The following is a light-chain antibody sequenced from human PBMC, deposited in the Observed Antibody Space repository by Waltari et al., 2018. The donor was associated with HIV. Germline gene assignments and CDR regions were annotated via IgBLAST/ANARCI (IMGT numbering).Light chain of an antibody. CDR2: AIS. V-gene: IGLV2-14*03. Sequence: SAPTQPASVSGSPAPSITLPFNTMRALTYASWYQQYPGKAPKLLIDAISNRPPGLSSRFSGSKSGDTASLTISGLQADDEADYFCTKYTSTNVLILFGGGTKVTVL. CDR3: TKYTSTNVLIL. J-gene: IGLJ2*01. CDR1: MRALTY.